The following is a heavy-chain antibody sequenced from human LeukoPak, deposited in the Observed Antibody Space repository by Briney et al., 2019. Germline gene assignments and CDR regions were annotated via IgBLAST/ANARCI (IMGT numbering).Heavy chain of an antibody. Sequence: GASVMVSCKASGGTSSSYAISWVRQAPGQGLEWMGRIIPILGIANYAQKFQGRVTITADKSTSTAYMELSSLRSEDTAVYYCAIHLGITGTYYFDYWGQGTLVTVSS. J-gene: IGHJ4*02. CDR3: AIHLGITGTYYFDY. CDR2: IIPILGIA. V-gene: IGHV1-69*04. D-gene: IGHD1-20*01. CDR1: GGTSSSYA.